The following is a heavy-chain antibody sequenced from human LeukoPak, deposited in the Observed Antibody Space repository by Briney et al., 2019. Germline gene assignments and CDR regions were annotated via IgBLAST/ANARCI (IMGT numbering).Heavy chain of an antibody. CDR2: IYYSGST. D-gene: IGHD3-10*01. J-gene: IGHJ4*02. CDR1: GGSISSGGYY. CDR3: ARQTYGSGSYYNLDC. V-gene: IGHV4-39*01. Sequence: SETLSLTCTVSGGSISSGGYYWSWIRQPPGKGLEWIGTIYYSGSTYYNPSLKSRVTISVDTSKNQFSLKLGSVTAADTAVYYCARQTYGSGSYYNLDCWGQGTLITVSS.